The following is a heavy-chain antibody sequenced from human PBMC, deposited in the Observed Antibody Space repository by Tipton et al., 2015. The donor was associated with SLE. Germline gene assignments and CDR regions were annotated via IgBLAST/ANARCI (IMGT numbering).Heavy chain of an antibody. J-gene: IGHJ5*02. Sequence: VQLVQSGAEVKKPGESLNISCKASGYNFANQWIGWVRQMPGKGLEWIGIIYPGDSDTSYSPSFQGQVTISADKSINTAYLQWSSLEASDTAIYYCTRRIDCTGGSCLGGDWFDPWGQGTLVTVSS. V-gene: IGHV5-51*03. CDR1: GYNFANQW. CDR2: IYPGDSDT. CDR3: TRRIDCTGGSCLGGDWFDP. D-gene: IGHD2-15*01.